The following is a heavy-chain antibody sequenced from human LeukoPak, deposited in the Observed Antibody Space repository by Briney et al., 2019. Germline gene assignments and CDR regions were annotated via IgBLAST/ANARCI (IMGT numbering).Heavy chain of an antibody. Sequence: GGSLRLSCAASGFTFSSYWMSWVRQGPGKGLEWVANIKQDGSEKYYVDSVKGRFTISRDNAKNSLYLQMNSLRAEDTAVYDCARLTHMGYIDYWGQGTLVTVSS. CDR3: ARLTHMGYIDY. CDR1: GFTFSSYW. V-gene: IGHV3-7*01. J-gene: IGHJ4*02. CDR2: IKQDGSEK.